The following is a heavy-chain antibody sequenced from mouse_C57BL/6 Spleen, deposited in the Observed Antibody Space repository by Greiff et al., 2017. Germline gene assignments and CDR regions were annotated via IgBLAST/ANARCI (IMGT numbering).Heavy chain of an antibody. CDR2: ISYDGSN. CDR3: ASYYDYDGVYFDY. D-gene: IGHD2-4*01. V-gene: IGHV3-6*01. Sequence: EVKLQESGPGLVKPSQSLSLTCSVTGYSITSGYYWNWIRQFPGNKLEWMGYISYDGSNNYNPSLKNRISITRDTSKNQFFLKLNSVTTEDTATYYCASYYDYDGVYFDYWGQGTTLTVSS. J-gene: IGHJ2*01. CDR1: GYSITSGYY.